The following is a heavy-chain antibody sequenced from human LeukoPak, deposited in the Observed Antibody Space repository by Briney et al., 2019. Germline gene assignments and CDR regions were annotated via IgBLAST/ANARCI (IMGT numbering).Heavy chain of an antibody. CDR1: GGVIREYY. V-gene: IGHV4-59*01. J-gene: IGHJ4*02. CDR3: ASLPTF. Sequence: AETQSLACAVSGGVIREYYGSGVRQSAGKRLEFIGYIYKSVTNYNPSLKSRVTISADTSKNQFSLRLTSMPAAVTAVYYCASLPTFWGQGTLVTVSS. CDR2: IYKSVT.